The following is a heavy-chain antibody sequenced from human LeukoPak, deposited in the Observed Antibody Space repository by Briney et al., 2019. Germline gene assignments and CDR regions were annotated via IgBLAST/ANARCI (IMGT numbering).Heavy chain of an antibody. Sequence: GGSLRLSCAASGFTFSGYWMHWVRQAPGKGLAWVSVIRSDGSITTYAHSVKGRFTISRDTAKNTLYLQMNSLRAEDTAVYYCARDGRSGNFDKWGQGTLVSVSS. CDR3: ARDGRSGNFDK. V-gene: IGHV3-74*01. CDR2: IRSDGSIT. D-gene: IGHD1-26*01. CDR1: GFTFSGYW. J-gene: IGHJ4*02.